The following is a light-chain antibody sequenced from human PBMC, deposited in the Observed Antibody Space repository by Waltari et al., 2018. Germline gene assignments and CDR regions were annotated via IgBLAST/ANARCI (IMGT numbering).Light chain of an antibody. V-gene: IGKV3-11*01. Sequence: LVLTQSPATLSLSPGERAALPCRASQSISRYLAWYQQKPGQAPRLLIYDASNRATGIPARFSGRGSGTDFTLSITTLEPEDFAVYYCQQRDNWPRTFGQGTRVEV. J-gene: IGKJ1*01. CDR3: QQRDNWPRT. CDR1: QSISRY. CDR2: DAS.